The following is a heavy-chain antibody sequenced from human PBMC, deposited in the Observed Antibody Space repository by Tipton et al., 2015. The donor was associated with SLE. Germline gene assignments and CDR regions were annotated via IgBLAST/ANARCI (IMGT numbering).Heavy chain of an antibody. CDR3: ARDYYYMDV. J-gene: IGHJ6*03. CDR2: IYTSGST. Sequence: LRLSCTVSGGSISSGSYYWSWIRQPAGKGLEWIGRIYTSGSTNYNPSLKSRVTISVDTSKNQFSLKLSSVTAADTAVYYCARDYYYMDVWGKGTTVTVSS. V-gene: IGHV4-61*02. CDR1: GGSISSGSYY.